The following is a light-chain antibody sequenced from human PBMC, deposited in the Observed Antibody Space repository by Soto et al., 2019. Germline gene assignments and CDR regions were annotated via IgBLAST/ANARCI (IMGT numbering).Light chain of an antibody. CDR1: TSNIGNHY. CDR2: DNN. CDR3: GTWDNSLSAWV. V-gene: IGLV1-51*01. Sequence: QSVLTQPPSVSAAPGQKVTISCFGSTSNIGNHYVSWYQHLPGTAPKFLIYDNNKRPSDIPDRFSGSKSGTSATLGITGLQTWDEADYYCGTWDNSLSAWVLGGGTKLPVL. J-gene: IGLJ3*02.